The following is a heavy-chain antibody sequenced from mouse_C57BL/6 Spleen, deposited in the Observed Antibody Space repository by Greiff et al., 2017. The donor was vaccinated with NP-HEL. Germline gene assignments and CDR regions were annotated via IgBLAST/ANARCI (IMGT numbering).Heavy chain of an antibody. J-gene: IGHJ4*01. D-gene: IGHD2-5*01. V-gene: IGHV1-19*01. CDR3: ARSPYYSNYEAMDY. CDR1: GYTFTDYY. Sequence: EVQLQQSGPVLVKPGASVKMSCKASGYTFTDYYMNWVKQSHGKSLEWIGVINPYNGGTSYNQKFKGKATLTVDKSSSTAYMELNSLTSEDSAVYYCARSPYYSNYEAMDYWGQGTSVTVSS. CDR2: INPYNGGT.